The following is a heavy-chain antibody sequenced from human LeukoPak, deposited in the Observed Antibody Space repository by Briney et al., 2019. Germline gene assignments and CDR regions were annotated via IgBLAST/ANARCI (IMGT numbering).Heavy chain of an antibody. D-gene: IGHD6-19*01. CDR3: ARVKRTVAGLYYFDY. CDR2: ISYSGNT. V-gene: IGHV4-39*01. Sequence: SETLSLTCTVSGGSISSSSYYWGWIRQPPGKGLEWIGTISYSGNTYYNPSLKGRVTISVDTSKSQFSLKLSSVTAADAAVYYCARVKRTVAGLYYFDYWGQGTLVTVSS. J-gene: IGHJ4*02. CDR1: GGSISSSSYY.